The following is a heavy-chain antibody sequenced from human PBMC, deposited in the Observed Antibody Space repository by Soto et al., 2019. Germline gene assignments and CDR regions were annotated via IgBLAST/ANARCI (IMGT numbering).Heavy chain of an antibody. D-gene: IGHD2-15*01. CDR3: ARAGGLLLDY. CDR2: ISYDGSNK. CDR1: GFTFSSYA. J-gene: IGHJ4*02. Sequence: QVQLVESGGGVVQPGRSLRLSCAASGFTFSSYAMHWVRQAPGKGLEWVAVISYDGSNKYYADSVKGRFTISRDMSKNPLYLQMNSLRAEDTAVYYCARAGGLLLDYWGQGTLGTVSS. V-gene: IGHV3-30-3*01.